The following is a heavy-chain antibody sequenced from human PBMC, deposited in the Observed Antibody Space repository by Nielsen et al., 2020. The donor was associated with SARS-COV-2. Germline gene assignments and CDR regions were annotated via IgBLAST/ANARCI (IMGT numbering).Heavy chain of an antibody. CDR3: AKIPGSGWYRDDAFDI. Sequence: GGSLRLSCAASGFTFDDYAMHWVRQAPGKGLEWVSGISWNSGSIGYADSVKGRFTISRDNAKNSLYLQMNSLRAEDTALYYCAKIPGSGWYRDDAFDIWGQGTMVTVSS. CDR1: GFTFDDYA. D-gene: IGHD6-19*01. CDR2: ISWNSGSI. J-gene: IGHJ3*02. V-gene: IGHV3-9*01.